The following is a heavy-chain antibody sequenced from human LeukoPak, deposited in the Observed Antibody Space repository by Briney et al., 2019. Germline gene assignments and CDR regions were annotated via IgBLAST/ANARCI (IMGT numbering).Heavy chain of an antibody. V-gene: IGHV3-23*01. D-gene: IGHD3-22*01. J-gene: IGHJ4*02. Sequence: GGSLRLSCAASGFTFSNYAMSWVRQAPGKGLEWVSVISGSSGTTFYADSVKGRFTISRDNSKNTLYLQMNSLRAEDTAVYYCASFPLSMIVVSGDFDYWGQGTLVTVSS. CDR3: ASFPLSMIVVSGDFDY. CDR2: ISGSSGTT. CDR1: GFTFSNYA.